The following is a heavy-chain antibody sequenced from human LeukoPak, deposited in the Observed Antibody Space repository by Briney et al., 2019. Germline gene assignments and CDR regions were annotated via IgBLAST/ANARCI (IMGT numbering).Heavy chain of an antibody. D-gene: IGHD2-2*01. CDR2: ISGSGGST. J-gene: IGHJ3*02. Sequence: PGGSLRLSCAASGLTFSSYAMSGVRQAPGKGLEWVSAISGSGGSTYYADSVKGRFTISRDNSKNTLYLQMNSLRAEDTAVYYCAKICSSTSCHDAFDIWGQGTMVTVSS. V-gene: IGHV3-23*01. CDR1: GLTFSSYA. CDR3: AKICSSTSCHDAFDI.